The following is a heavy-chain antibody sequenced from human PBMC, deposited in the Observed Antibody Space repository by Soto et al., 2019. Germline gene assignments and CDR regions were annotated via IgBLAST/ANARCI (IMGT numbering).Heavy chain of an antibody. J-gene: IGHJ4*02. D-gene: IGHD3-22*01. V-gene: IGHV3-7*01. CDR3: ARVGHHYESSGYSYIVGYLDY. Sequence: PGGSLRLSCAASGFTFSSYWMNWVRQAPGKGLEWVANIKQDGSEKYYVDSVKGRFTISRDNAKNALYLQMNSLRAEDTAVYHCARVGHHYESSGYSYIVGYLDYWGLGTLVTVSS. CDR1: GFTFSSYW. CDR2: IKQDGSEK.